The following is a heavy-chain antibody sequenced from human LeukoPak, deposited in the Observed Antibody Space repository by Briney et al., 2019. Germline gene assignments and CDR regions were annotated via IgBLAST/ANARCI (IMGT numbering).Heavy chain of an antibody. J-gene: IGHJ5*02. V-gene: IGHV2-5*02. Sequence: SGPTLVNPTQTLTLTCTFSGFSLSTSGVGVGWIRQPPGEALEWLALIYWDDDKRYSPSLKSRLTITKDTSRNQVVLTMTNMDPVDTATYYCAHRVGIYENNWFDPWGQGTLVTVSS. CDR1: GFSLSTSGVG. CDR3: AHRVGIYENNWFDP. CDR2: IYWDDDK. D-gene: IGHD5/OR15-5a*01.